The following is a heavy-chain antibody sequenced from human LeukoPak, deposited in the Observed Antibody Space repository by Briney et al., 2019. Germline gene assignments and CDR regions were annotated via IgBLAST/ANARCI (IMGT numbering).Heavy chain of an antibody. D-gene: IGHD4-23*01. CDR1: GGTFSSYA. J-gene: IGHJ4*02. Sequence: SVKVSCKASGGTFSSYAISWVRQAPGQGLEWMGGIIPIFGTANYAQKFQGRVTITTDESTSTAYMELSSLRSEDTAVYYCARSNDYGGEFDYWGQGTLATVSS. CDR3: ARSNDYGGEFDY. V-gene: IGHV1-69*05. CDR2: IIPIFGTA.